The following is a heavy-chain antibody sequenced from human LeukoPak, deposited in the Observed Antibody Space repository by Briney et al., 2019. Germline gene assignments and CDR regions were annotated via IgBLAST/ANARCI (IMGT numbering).Heavy chain of an antibody. J-gene: IGHJ4*02. Sequence: GGSLRLSCAASGFTFSDSYMTWVRQAPGKGLEWVANIKQDGSEKYYVDSVKGRFTVSRDNAKNSLYLQMSRLRGEDTAVYYCATSPTRDSRKHYWGQGTLVTVSS. D-gene: IGHD3-22*01. CDR3: ATSPTRDSRKHY. CDR1: GFTFSDSY. CDR2: IKQDGSEK. V-gene: IGHV3-7*01.